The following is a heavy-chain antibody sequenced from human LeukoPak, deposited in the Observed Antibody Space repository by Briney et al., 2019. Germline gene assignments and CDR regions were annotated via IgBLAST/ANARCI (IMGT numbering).Heavy chain of an antibody. J-gene: IGHJ4*02. CDR1: AFTFSSNG. V-gene: IGHV3-30*02. CDR3: AKYLDTASDY. D-gene: IGHD5-18*01. CDR2: IRNDGTNK. Sequence: PGGSLRLSSAASAFTFSSNGMHWGRHAPGEGVEWGSIIRNDGTNKYYADSVKGRFTVSTDNSKSTLYLRMNSCRGEDTADYYGAKYLDTASDYWGQGTLVTVSS.